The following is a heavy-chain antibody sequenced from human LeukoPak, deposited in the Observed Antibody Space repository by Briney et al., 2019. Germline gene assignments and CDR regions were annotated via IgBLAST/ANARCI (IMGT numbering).Heavy chain of an antibody. CDR3: AKARTMTNWPYYFDS. D-gene: IGHD4-17*01. Sequence: PGGSLRLSCAASGFTFSGYGMSWVRQAPGKGLEWISSISGSGTTTDYADSVKARFAISRDNSKNTLYLQMNGLRAEDTALYYCAKARTMTNWPYYFDSWGQGTLVTVSS. CDR1: GFTFSGYG. CDR2: ISGSGTTT. V-gene: IGHV3-23*01. J-gene: IGHJ4*02.